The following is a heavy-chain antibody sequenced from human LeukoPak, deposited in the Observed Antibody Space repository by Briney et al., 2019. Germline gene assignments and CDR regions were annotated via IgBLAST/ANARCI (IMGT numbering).Heavy chain of an antibody. CDR2: INPSGGST. Sequence: ASVEVSCKASGYTFTSYYMHWVRQAPGQGLEWMGIINPSGGSTSYAQKFQGRVTMTRDTSTSTVYMELSSLRSEDTAVYYCARSIAAAGSLPNWGQGTLVTVSS. CDR1: GYTFTSYY. V-gene: IGHV1-46*01. D-gene: IGHD6-13*01. CDR3: ARSIAAAGSLPN. J-gene: IGHJ4*02.